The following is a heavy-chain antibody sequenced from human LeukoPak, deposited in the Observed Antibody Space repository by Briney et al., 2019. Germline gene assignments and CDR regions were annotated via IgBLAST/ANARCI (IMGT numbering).Heavy chain of an antibody. V-gene: IGHV3-72*01. Sequence: PGGSPRLSCAASGFTFSDHYMDWVRQAPGKGLEWVGRTRNKANSYTTEYAASVKGRFTISRDDSKNSLYLQMNSLKTEDTAVYYCSRVVVRGIIITEYYFDYWGQGTLVTVSS. CDR3: SRVVVRGIIITEYYFDY. J-gene: IGHJ4*02. CDR1: GFTFSDHY. CDR2: TRNKANSYTT. D-gene: IGHD3-10*01.